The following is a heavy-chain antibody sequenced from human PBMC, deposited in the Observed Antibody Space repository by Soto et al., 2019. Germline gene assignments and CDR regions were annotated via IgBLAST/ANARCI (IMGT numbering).Heavy chain of an antibody. CDR3: ARDYDFWSGYYTAPRYSGMDV. CDR1: GGTFSSYA. J-gene: IGHJ6*02. D-gene: IGHD3-3*01. CDR2: IIPIFGTA. Sequence: QVQLVQSGAEVKKPGSSVKVSCKASGGTFSSYAISWVRQAPGQGLEWMGGIIPIFGTANYAQKFQGRVTITADESTSTAYMELSSLRSEDTAVYYCARDYDFWSGYYTAPRYSGMDVWGQGATVTVSS. V-gene: IGHV1-69*01.